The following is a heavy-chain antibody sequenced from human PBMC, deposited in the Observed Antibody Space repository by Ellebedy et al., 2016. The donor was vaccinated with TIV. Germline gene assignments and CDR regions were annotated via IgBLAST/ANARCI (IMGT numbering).Heavy chain of an antibody. D-gene: IGHD6-19*01. Sequence: GSLRLXCTVSGGSISSYYWSWIRQPPGKGLEWIGYIYYSGSTNYNPSLKSRVTISVDTSKNQFSLKLSSVTAADTAVYYCASSRGGIAVHDWGQGTLVTVSS. CDR2: IYYSGST. CDR3: ASSRGGIAVHD. CDR1: GGSISSYY. J-gene: IGHJ4*02. V-gene: IGHV4-59*01.